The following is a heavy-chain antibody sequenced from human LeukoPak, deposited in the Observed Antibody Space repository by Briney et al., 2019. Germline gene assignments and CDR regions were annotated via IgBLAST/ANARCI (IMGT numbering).Heavy chain of an antibody. J-gene: IGHJ5*02. Sequence: GGSLRLSCAASGFTVSSNYMSWVRQAPGKGLEWVSVIYSGGSTYYADSVKGRFTISRDNSKNTLYLQMNSLRAEDTAVYYSARTHYDFWSGTTPWGQGTPVTVSS. V-gene: IGHV3-66*01. CDR2: IYSGGST. D-gene: IGHD3-3*01. CDR1: GFTVSSNY. CDR3: ARTHYDFWSGTTP.